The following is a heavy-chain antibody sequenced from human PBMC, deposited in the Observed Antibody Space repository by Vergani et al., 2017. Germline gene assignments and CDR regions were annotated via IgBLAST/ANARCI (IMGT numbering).Heavy chain of an antibody. Sequence: QLQLQESGPGLVKPSETLSLTCTVSGDSIISRSYYWGWIRQPPGKGLEWIGSIYNSGNGDSSSSLKSRVTISADTSKNQFSLRLTSVTAADTAVYYCASVKYYSDSTSHFRGRYFDVWGRGTLVTVPS. CDR2: IYNSGNG. CDR3: ASVKYYSDSTSHFRGRYFDV. V-gene: IGHV4-39*01. J-gene: IGHJ2*01. CDR1: GDSIISRSYY. D-gene: IGHD3-16*01.